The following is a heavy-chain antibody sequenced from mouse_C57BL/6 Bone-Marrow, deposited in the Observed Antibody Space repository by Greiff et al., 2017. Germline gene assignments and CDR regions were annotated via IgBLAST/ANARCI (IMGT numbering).Heavy chain of an antibody. Sequence: VQLQQPGAELVKPGASVKMSCKASGYTFTSYWITWVKQRPGQGLEWIGDSYPGSGSTNYNEKFKSKATLTVDTSSSTAYMQLSSLTSEDSAVYYCAREGDYYGSTYYAMDYWGQGTSVTVSS. J-gene: IGHJ4*01. V-gene: IGHV1-55*01. CDR3: AREGDYYGSTYYAMDY. CDR2: SYPGSGST. CDR1: GYTFTSYW. D-gene: IGHD1-1*01.